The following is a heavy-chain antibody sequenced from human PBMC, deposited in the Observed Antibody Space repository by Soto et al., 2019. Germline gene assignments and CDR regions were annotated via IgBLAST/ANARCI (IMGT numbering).Heavy chain of an antibody. CDR2: IIPIFGTA. CDR3: ARMGKWELLDPLGPYYFDY. CDR1: GGTFSSYA. J-gene: IGHJ4*02. D-gene: IGHD1-26*01. V-gene: IGHV1-69*13. Sequence: ASVKVSCKASGGTFSSYAISWVRQAPGQGLEWMGGIIPIFGTANYAQKFQGRVTITADESTSTAYMELSSLRSEDTAVYYCARMGKWELLDPLGPYYFDYWGQGTLVTVSS.